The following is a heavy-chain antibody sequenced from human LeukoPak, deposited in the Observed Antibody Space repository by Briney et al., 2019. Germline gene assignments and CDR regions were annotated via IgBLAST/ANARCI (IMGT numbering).Heavy chain of an antibody. CDR3: ATPYCSSISCLDVFNV. CDR2: KYYSGSA. Sequence: PSQTLSLTCSVSGVSVSDGRYYWTWIRQHPGKGLEWIGYKYYSGSAKYNPSLKSRLTISIDTSKNQFSLQLSSVTAADTATYYCATPYCSSISCLDVFNVWGQGTRVTVSS. J-gene: IGHJ3*01. D-gene: IGHD2-2*01. V-gene: IGHV4-31*03. CDR1: GVSVSDGRYY.